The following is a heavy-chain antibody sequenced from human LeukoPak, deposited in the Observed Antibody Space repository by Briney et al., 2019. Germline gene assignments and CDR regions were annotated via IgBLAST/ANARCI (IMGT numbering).Heavy chain of an antibody. V-gene: IGHV1-18*01. CDR3: ARYGHLLWFGELLYPQAPFDY. D-gene: IGHD3-10*01. Sequence: ASVKVSCKASGYTFTSYGISWVRQAPGQGLEWMGWISAYNGNTNYAQKLQGRVTMTTDTSTSTAYMELRSLRSDDTAVYYCARYGHLLWFGELLYPQAPFDYWGQGTLVTVSS. CDR1: GYTFTSYG. CDR2: ISAYNGNT. J-gene: IGHJ4*02.